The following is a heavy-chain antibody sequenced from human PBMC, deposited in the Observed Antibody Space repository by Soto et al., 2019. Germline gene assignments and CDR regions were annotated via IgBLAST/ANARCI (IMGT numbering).Heavy chain of an antibody. CDR3: ARDGYNYRLDY. D-gene: IGHD5-12*01. Sequence: QVQLQESGPGLVKPSETLSLTCTVSGGSVSSGSYYWSWIRQPPGKGLEWIGYIYYSGSTNYNPSLKRRVTISVDTSKNQFSLKLSSVTAADTAVYYCARDGYNYRLDYWGQGTLVTVSS. CDR1: GGSVSSGSYY. J-gene: IGHJ4*02. V-gene: IGHV4-61*01. CDR2: IYYSGST.